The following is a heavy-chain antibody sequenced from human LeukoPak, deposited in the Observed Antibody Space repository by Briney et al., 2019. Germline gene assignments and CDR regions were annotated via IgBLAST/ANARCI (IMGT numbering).Heavy chain of an antibody. D-gene: IGHD3-16*02. CDR1: GYSFTSQW. Sequence: GESLKISCKGSGYSFTSQWIAWVRQMPGKGLEWMGLIYPGDSYTTYSPSFQGQVTISADKVVSTAYLQWSSLKASDTAIYYCARVIGDYFYYGMDVWGQGTTVTVSS. CDR2: IYPGDSYT. V-gene: IGHV5-51*01. J-gene: IGHJ6*02. CDR3: ARVIGDYFYYGMDV.